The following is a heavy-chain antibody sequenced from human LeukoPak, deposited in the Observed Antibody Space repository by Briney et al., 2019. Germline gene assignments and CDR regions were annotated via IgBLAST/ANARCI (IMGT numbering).Heavy chain of an antibody. CDR2: IYYSGNT. CDR3: ASGHYDSSGYYYPFDY. J-gene: IGHJ4*02. Sequence: SETLSLTCTVSGGSIRSSTYYWGWIRQPPGKGLEWIGSIYYSGNTYYYPPLKSRVTISVDTSKNQVSLRLSSVTAADTAVYYCASGHYDSSGYYYPFDYWGQGTLVTVSS. V-gene: IGHV4-39*01. CDR1: GGSIRSSTYY. D-gene: IGHD3-22*01.